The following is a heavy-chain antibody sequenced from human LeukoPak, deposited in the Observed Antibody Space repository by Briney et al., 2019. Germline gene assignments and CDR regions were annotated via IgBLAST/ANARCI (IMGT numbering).Heavy chain of an antibody. D-gene: IGHD3-22*01. CDR1: GGSISSGSYY. Sequence: SETLSLTCTVSGGSISSGSYYWSWIRQPAGKGLEWIGRIYTSGSTNYNPSLKSRVTISVDTSKNQFSLKLSSVTAADTAVYYCARRSYYYDSSGYYYVSGDAFDIWGQGTMVTVSS. CDR2: IYTSGST. V-gene: IGHV4-61*02. J-gene: IGHJ3*02. CDR3: ARRSYYYDSSGYYYVSGDAFDI.